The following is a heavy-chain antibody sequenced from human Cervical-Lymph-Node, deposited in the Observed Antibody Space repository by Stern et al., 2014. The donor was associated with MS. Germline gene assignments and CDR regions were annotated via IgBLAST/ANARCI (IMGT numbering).Heavy chain of an antibody. J-gene: IGHJ4*02. D-gene: IGHD3-9*01. CDR2: ICYDGSNK. Sequence: VQLVESGGDVVQPGRSLRLSCAASGFTFSSYGMHWVRQAPGKGLEWVAIICYDGSNKYYRDSVRGRFTISRDNSKNTLYLQMNSLRAEDTAVYYCAKEHARYDILTGPMDYWGQGTLVTVSS. CDR3: AKEHARYDILTGPMDY. CDR1: GFTFSSYG. V-gene: IGHV3-33*06.